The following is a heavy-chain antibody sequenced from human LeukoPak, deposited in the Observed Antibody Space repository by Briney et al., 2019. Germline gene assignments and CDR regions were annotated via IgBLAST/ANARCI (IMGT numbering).Heavy chain of an antibody. CDR1: EFTFSSYS. D-gene: IGHD3-3*01. V-gene: IGHV3-30*18. Sequence: QSGGSLRLSCAASEFTFSSYSMNWVRQAPGKGLEWVAVISYDGSNKYYADSVKGRFTISRDNSKNTLYLQMNSLRAEDTAVYYCAKEQRRGITVFENWGQGTLVTVSS. J-gene: IGHJ4*02. CDR2: ISYDGSNK. CDR3: AKEQRRGITVFEN.